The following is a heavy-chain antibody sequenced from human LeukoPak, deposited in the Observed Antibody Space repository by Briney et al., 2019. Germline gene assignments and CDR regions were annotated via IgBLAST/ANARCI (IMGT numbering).Heavy chain of an antibody. CDR1: GFTFSSYG. J-gene: IGHJ4*02. CDR3: ARVPTYYYDSSGYNLGGPFDY. Sequence: PGGSLRLSCAASGFTFSSYGMHWVRQAPGKGLEWVAVVSYDGSNTYYADSVKGRFTISRDNAKNTLYLQMNSLRAEDTAVYYCARVPTYYYDSSGYNLGGPFDYWGQGTLVTVSS. V-gene: IGHV3-30*03. D-gene: IGHD3-22*01. CDR2: VSYDGSNT.